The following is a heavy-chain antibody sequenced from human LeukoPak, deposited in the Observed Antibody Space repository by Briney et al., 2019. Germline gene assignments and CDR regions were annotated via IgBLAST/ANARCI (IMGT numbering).Heavy chain of an antibody. CDR2: IYPSGST. CDR3: ARDLTRGATCWFDP. D-gene: IGHD1-26*01. CDR1: GGSITSGGYY. J-gene: IGHJ5*02. V-gene: IGHV4-30-2*01. Sequence: PSETLSLTCTVSGGSITSGGYYWSCIRQPPGKGLEWIGYIYPSGSTSYNPSLKSRVTISVDKSKNQFSLKLSSVTAADTAVYYCARDLTRGATCWFDPWGQGTLVTVSS.